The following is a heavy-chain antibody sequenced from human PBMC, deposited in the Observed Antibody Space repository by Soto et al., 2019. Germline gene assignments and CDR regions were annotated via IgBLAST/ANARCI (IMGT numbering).Heavy chain of an antibody. CDR2: MSERSGPQ. D-gene: IGHD2-8*01. CDR3: GKDQDNTNSYWIFDL. J-gene: IGHJ2*01. Sequence: ELQLVESGGGLVQPGGSLRLSCAASGFNFRTFAMSWVRQAPGKGLEWVSGMSERSGPQLYADSVKGRFTISRDNSNSKLYLQMNNRRPEDKAVYYCGKDQDNTNSYWIFDLWGRGTPVTVSS. V-gene: IGHV3-23*04. CDR1: GFNFRTFA.